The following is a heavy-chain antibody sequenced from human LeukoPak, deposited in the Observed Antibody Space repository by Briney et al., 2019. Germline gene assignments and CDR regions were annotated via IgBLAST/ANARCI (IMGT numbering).Heavy chain of an antibody. CDR2: INPNSGGT. CDR3: ARDLGGRYYDSSGYFY. D-gene: IGHD3-22*01. CDR1: GYTFTGYY. V-gene: IGHV1-2*02. Sequence: ASVKVSCKASGYTFTGYYMHWVRQAPGQGLEWMGWINPNSGGTNYAQKFQGRVTMTRDTSISTAYMELSRLRSDDTAVYYCARDLGGRYYDSSGYFYWGQGTLVTVSS. J-gene: IGHJ4*02.